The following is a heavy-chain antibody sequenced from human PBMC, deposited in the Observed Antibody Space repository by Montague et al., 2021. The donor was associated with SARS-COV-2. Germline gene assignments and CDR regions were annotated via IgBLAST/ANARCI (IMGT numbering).Heavy chain of an antibody. Sequence: SETLSLTCTVSGGSISSSNYYWGWIRQPPGKGLEWIGSMDYGGNTYYNPSLKSRVAISVDTSKNQFSLKLSSVTATDTAVYYCARHDEIMAIPFSYCGFDFWGQGTTVTVSS. V-gene: IGHV4-39*01. CDR3: ARHDEIMAIPFSYCGFDF. CDR2: MDYGGNT. D-gene: IGHD2-21*01. CDR1: GGSISSSNYY. J-gene: IGHJ3*01.